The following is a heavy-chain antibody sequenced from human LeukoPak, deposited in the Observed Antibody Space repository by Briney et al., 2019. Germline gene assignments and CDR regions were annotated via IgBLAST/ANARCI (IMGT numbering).Heavy chain of an antibody. CDR1: GFSVSSNY. D-gene: IGHD1-26*01. CDR2: IYSGGSS. Sequence: GGSLRLSCTSSGFSVSSNYMNWVRQAPGKGLEWISVIYSGGSSYSADSLKDRFTIPRDNSKNTLYLQMSRLRAEDTAVYYCARDHSRTYGALDLWGQGTMVTVSS. CDR3: ARDHSRTYGALDL. V-gene: IGHV3-66*01. J-gene: IGHJ3*01.